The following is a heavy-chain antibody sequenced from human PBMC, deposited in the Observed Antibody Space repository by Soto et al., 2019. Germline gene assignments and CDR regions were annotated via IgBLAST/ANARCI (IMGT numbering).Heavy chain of an antibody. V-gene: IGHV4-34*01. CDR2: INHSGST. CDR1: GGSFSGYY. D-gene: IGHD3-3*01. Sequence: PSETLSLTCAVYGGSFSGYYWSWIRQPPGKGLEWIGEINHSGSTNYNPSLKSRVTISVDTSKNQFSLKLSSETAADTAVYYCARGRKGITIFGVATPPYYYYYGMDVWGQGTTVTVSS. J-gene: IGHJ6*02. CDR3: ARGRKGITIFGVATPPYYYYYGMDV.